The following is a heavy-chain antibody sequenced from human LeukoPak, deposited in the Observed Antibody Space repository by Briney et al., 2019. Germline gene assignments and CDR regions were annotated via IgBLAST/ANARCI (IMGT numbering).Heavy chain of an antibody. V-gene: IGHV4-59*12. CDR3: ARGLKYSGTYGWFDP. CDR2: IYYGGSTSGST. D-gene: IGHD1-26*01. CDR1: GGPIRSYY. J-gene: IGHJ5*02. Sequence: PSETLSLTCSVSGGPIRSYYWSWLRQPPGKGLEGKGLEWIGYIYYGGSTSGSTNYNPSLKSRVTMSVDTSKNQFSLKLSSVTAADTAVYYCARGLKYSGTYGWFDPWGQGTPVTVSS.